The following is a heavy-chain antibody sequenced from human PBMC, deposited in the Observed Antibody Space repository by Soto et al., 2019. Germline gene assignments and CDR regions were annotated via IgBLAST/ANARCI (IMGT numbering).Heavy chain of an antibody. CDR2: ISPGSRHP. J-gene: IGHJ5*02. Sequence: GGSLRLSCAGSAFTFGDSYMSWIRQAPGKGLEWLSYISPGSRHPAYADSVKGRFTISRDNAKRSLYLQMMSLTAEDTAIYYCVRGGRGGLLDPWGQGTMVTVSS. V-gene: IGHV3-11*06. CDR1: AFTFGDSY. CDR3: VRGGRGGLLDP. D-gene: IGHD3-3*01.